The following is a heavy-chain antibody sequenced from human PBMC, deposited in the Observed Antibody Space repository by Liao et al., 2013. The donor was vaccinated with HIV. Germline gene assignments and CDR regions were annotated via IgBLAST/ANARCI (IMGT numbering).Heavy chain of an antibody. D-gene: IGHD4-17*01. CDR3: ARGLTVTSEGVFDS. CDR1: GGSFSNYY. CDR2: INPTGST. J-gene: IGHJ4*01. V-gene: IGHV4-34*01. Sequence: QVELQQWGAGLLKPSETLSLTCAVYGGSFSNYYWTWIRQSPGKGLQWIGEINPTGSTNYNPSLRGRVTLSVDQSKNQFSLKLRSVSAADTAIYYCARGLTVTSEGVFDSWGHGNLVTVSS.